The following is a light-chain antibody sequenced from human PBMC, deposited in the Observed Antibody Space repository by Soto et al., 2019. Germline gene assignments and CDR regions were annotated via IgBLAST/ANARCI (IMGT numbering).Light chain of an antibody. J-gene: IGKJ1*01. CDR2: AAS. CDR1: QDINSW. Sequence: DIQMTQSPSSLSASVGDRVTMTCRASQDINSWLAWYQQKPGKAPKLLIYAASNLQSGVPSRFSGSGSGTEFTLTISSLQSEDFAVYYCQQYNNWPETFGQGTKVDIK. CDR3: QQYNNWPET. V-gene: IGKV1D-16*01.